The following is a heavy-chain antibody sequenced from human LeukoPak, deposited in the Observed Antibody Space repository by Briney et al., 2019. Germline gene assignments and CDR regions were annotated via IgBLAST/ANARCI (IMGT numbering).Heavy chain of an antibody. J-gene: IGHJ4*02. V-gene: IGHV3-49*03. Sequence: GGSLRLSCTASGFTFGDYAMSWIRQAPGKGLEWVGFIRSKAYGETADYAASVKGRFTISRDDSKAIAYLQMNSLKTEDAAVYHCTRDRGAYNLYDYWGQGTLVTVSS. CDR1: GFTFGDYA. CDR2: IRSKAYGETA. D-gene: IGHD1-1*01. CDR3: TRDRGAYNLYDY.